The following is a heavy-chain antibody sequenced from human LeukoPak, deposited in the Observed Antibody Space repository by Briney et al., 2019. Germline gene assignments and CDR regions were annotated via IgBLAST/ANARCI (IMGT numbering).Heavy chain of an antibody. J-gene: IGHJ4*02. D-gene: IGHD1-1*01. CDR3: ATGERTGGN. CDR2: IKQDGTEK. CDR1: GFTFSTNW. Sequence: GGSLRLSCAASGFTFSTNWMSWVSQAPGKGLEWVANIKQDGTEKYYVDSVKGRFTISRDNAKNSLFLQMNSLRVDDTAVYYCATGERTGGNWGQGTLVTVSS. V-gene: IGHV3-7*01.